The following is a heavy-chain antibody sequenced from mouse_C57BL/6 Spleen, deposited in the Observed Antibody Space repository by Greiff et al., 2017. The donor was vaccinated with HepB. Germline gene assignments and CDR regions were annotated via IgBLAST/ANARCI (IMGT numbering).Heavy chain of an antibody. V-gene: IGHV5-4*01. CDR2: ISDGGSYT. CDR3: ARGVRQLKNYFDY. J-gene: IGHJ2*01. CDR1: GFTFSSYA. D-gene: IGHD3-2*02. Sequence: EVQRVESGGGLVKPGGSLKLSCAASGFTFSSYAMSWVRQTPEKRLEWVATISDGGSYTYYPDNVKGRFTISRDNAKNNLYLQMSHLKSEDTAMYYCARGVRQLKNYFDYWGQGTTLTVSS.